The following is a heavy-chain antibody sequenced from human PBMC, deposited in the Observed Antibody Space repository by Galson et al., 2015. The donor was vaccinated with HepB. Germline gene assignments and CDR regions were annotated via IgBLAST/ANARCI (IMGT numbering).Heavy chain of an antibody. J-gene: IGHJ4*02. Sequence: SVKVSCKASGYTFTGSYLHWVRQAPGQGLEWMGRIGPNSGATIYGQKFQGRVTLTRDTSISTAYMELSRLRSDDTAVYYCVRDGMSSRSYSFDYWGPGTLVTVSS. CDR2: IGPNSGAT. V-gene: IGHV1-2*06. CDR1: GYTFTGSY. CDR3: VRDGMSSRSYSFDY. D-gene: IGHD3-10*01.